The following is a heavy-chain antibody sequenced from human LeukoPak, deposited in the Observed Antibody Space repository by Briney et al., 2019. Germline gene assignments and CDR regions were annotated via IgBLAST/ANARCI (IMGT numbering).Heavy chain of an antibody. CDR3: ERTDYGAKFDP. CDR1: GGSISSSSYY. J-gene: IGHJ5*02. Sequence: SETLSLTCTVSGGSISSSSYYWGWIRQPPGKGLEWIGSIYYSGSTYYNPSLKSRVTISVDTSKNQFSLKLSSVTAADTAVYYCERTDYGAKFDPWGQGTLVTVSS. CDR2: IYYSGST. V-gene: IGHV4-39*01. D-gene: IGHD4-17*01.